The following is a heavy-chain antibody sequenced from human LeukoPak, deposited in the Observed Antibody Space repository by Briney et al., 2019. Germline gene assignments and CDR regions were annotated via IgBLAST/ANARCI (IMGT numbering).Heavy chain of an antibody. CDR3: AREGTSGTHLNWFDP. CDR2: IYGSGST. D-gene: IGHD1-1*01. Sequence: PSQTLSLTCTVSGGSISSYYWSWIRQPPGKGLEWIGHIYGSGSTNYNPSLKSRVTLSVDTSKNQFSLKLSSVTAADTAVYYCAREGTSGTHLNWFDPWGQGTLVTVSS. CDR1: GGSISSYY. J-gene: IGHJ5*02. V-gene: IGHV4-59*01.